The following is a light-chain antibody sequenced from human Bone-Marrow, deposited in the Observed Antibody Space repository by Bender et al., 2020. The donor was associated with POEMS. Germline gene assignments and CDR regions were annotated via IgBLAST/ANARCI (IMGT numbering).Light chain of an antibody. V-gene: IGLV2-8*01. CDR3: STYTGSNSLV. CDR2: DDT. J-gene: IGLJ3*02. Sequence: QSVLTQPSSASGSPGQSITISCTGTNNDVGGYNDVSWFQHHPGKAPKLIIYDDTKRPPGVAARFSASDSADAASLTISALQADEEADYYYSTYTGSNSLVFGGGTKLTVL. CDR1: NNDVGGYND.